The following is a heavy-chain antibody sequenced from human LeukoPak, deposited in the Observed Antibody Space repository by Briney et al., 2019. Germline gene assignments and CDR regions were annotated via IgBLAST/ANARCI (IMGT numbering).Heavy chain of an antibody. CDR3: AKQKLRYFDWLYDY. CDR2: ISGSGGST. Sequence: GGSLRLSCAASGFTFSSYAMSWVRQAPGKGLEWVSAISGSGGSTYYADSVKGRFTISRDNSKNTLYLQMNSLRAEDTAVYYCAKQKLRYFDWLYDYWGQGTLVTVSS. CDR1: GFTFSSYA. D-gene: IGHD3-9*01. J-gene: IGHJ4*02. V-gene: IGHV3-23*01.